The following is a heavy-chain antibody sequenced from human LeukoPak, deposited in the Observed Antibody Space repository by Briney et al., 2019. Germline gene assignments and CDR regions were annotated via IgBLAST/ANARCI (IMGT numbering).Heavy chain of an antibody. CDR3: AGGIAAAGNDY. CDR2: IKQDGSEK. V-gene: IGHV3-7*04. J-gene: IGHJ4*02. D-gene: IGHD6-13*01. Sequence: GGSLRLSCAASGFTFNSYWMSWVRQAPGKGLEWVANIKQDGSEKYYVDSVKGRFTISRDNAKNSLYLQMNSLRAEDTAVYYCAGGIAAAGNDYWGQGTLVTVSS. CDR1: GFTFNSYW.